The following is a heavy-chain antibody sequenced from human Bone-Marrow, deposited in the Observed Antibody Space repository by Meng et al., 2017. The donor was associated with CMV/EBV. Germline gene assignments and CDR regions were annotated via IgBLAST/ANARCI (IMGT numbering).Heavy chain of an antibody. Sequence: GESLKISCAASGFIFTRNWMYWVRQGPGKGLVWVSGIKNDGTIVTCADSVKGRFTISRDSTKNTVYLQMNSLRAEDTAVYYCAKDGLRITIFGVVIKARGYYYGMDVWGQGTTVTVSS. J-gene: IGHJ6*02. CDR2: IKNDGTIV. D-gene: IGHD3-3*01. V-gene: IGHV3-74*01. CDR1: GFIFTRNW. CDR3: AKDGLRITIFGVVIKARGYYYGMDV.